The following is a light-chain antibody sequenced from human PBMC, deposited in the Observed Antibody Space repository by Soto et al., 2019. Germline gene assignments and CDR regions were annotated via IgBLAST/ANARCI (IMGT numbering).Light chain of an antibody. Sequence: DIQMTQSPSSVSASVVDTVTITCRASQGLKFLAWYQQKPGKAPRLLIYEATNLQSGVPPRFSGSGSGTDFTPTISSLQPEDFATYFCQQANSFPITFGQGTRLEIK. CDR3: QQANSFPIT. J-gene: IGKJ5*01. CDR2: EAT. V-gene: IGKV1-12*01. CDR1: QGLKF.